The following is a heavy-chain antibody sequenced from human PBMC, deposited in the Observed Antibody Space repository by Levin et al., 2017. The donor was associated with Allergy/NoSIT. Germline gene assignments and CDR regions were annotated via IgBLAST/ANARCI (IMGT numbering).Heavy chain of an antibody. D-gene: IGHD3-22*01. V-gene: IGHV4-59*01. CDR1: GGSINNYY. CDR3: ARDQSQIGGDGSHYDYGMDV. CDR2: VYYSGST. Sequence: SETLSLTCSVSGGSINNYYWSWIRQPPGKGLEWIGYVYYSGSTRYNPSLKSRVTISVDTSKNQFSLKLSSVSTADTAVYYCARDQSQIGGDGSHYDYGMDVWGQGTTVTVSS. J-gene: IGHJ6*02.